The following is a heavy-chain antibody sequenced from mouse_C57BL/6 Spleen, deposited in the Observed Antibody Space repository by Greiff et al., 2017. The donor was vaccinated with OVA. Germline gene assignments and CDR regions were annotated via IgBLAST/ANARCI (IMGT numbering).Heavy chain of an antibody. D-gene: IGHD4-1*01. J-gene: IGHJ2*01. V-gene: IGHV10-1*01. CDR2: IRSKSNNYAT. Sequence: EVNVVESGGGLVQPKGSLKLSCAASGFSFNTYAMNWVRQAPGKGLEWVARIRSKSNNYATYYADSVKDRFTISRDDSESMLYLQMNNLKTEDTAMYYCVRQLGREGYYFDYWGQGTTLTVSS. CDR1: GFSFNTYA. CDR3: VRQLGREGYYFDY.